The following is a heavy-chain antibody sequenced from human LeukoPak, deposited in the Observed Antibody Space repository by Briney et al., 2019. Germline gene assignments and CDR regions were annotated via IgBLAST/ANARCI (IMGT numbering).Heavy chain of an antibody. D-gene: IGHD2-8*01. CDR3: GRGQQHAGY. Sequence: GGSLGLSCAASGFTFSDYYMSWIRQAPGKGLEGVSYISSSGSAIYYADSVKARFTISRHNAKNSLYLQMNSLRAEDRAVYYCGRGQQHAGYWGQGTQVTVSS. CDR1: GFTFSDYY. J-gene: IGHJ4*02. V-gene: IGHV3-11*01. CDR2: ISSSGSAI.